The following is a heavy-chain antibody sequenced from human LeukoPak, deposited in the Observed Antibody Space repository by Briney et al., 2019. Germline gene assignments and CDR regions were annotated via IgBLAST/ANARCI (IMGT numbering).Heavy chain of an antibody. Sequence: GGSLRLSCAASGFTFSSYAMSWVRQAPGKGLEWVSAISGSGGSTYYADSVKGRFTISRDNSKNTLYLQMNSLRAEDTAVYYCARKYYYGSGSPGYFDLWGRGTLVTVSS. V-gene: IGHV3-23*01. CDR1: GFTFSSYA. CDR2: ISGSGGST. CDR3: ARKYYYGSGSPGYFDL. D-gene: IGHD3-10*01. J-gene: IGHJ2*01.